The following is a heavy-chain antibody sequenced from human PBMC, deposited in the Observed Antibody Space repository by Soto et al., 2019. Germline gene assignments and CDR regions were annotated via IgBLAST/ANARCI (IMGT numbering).Heavy chain of an antibody. D-gene: IGHD3-22*01. V-gene: IGHV3-7*03. CDR2: IKQDGSEK. CDR3: VTYYYDSSGYSPFDY. Sequence: PGGSLRLSCAASGFTFSSYWMSWVRQAPGKGLEWVANIKQDGSEKYYVDSVKGRFTISRDNAKNSLYLQMNSLRAEDTAVYYCVTYYYDSSGYSPFDYWGQGTLVTVS. CDR1: GFTFSSYW. J-gene: IGHJ4*02.